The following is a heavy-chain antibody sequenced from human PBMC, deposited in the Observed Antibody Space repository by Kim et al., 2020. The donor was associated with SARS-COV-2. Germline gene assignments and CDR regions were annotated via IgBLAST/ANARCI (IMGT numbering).Heavy chain of an antibody. CDR3: ARGGRITPSDILLSTGGDDFFDN. CDR2: MSFDGRQK. CDR1: GFSFGGYA. J-gene: IGHJ4*02. D-gene: IGHD3-16*01. V-gene: IGHV3-30*01. Sequence: GGSLRLSCSASGFSFGGYAMHWVRQVPGNGLEWVAVMSFDGRQKYYAKAVKGRFTISRDTSKNTLYLQMDTLRSEDTAIYFCARGGRITPSDILLSTGGDDFFDNWGQGTLVIVSS.